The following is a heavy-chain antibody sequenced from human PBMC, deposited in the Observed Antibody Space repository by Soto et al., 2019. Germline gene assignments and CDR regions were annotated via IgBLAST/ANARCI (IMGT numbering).Heavy chain of an antibody. V-gene: IGHV3-48*02. CDR3: ARRGPRYYDFNGDYYYGMDV. CDR2: ISSSSTI. J-gene: IGHJ6*02. D-gene: IGHD3-3*01. Sequence: GGSLRLSCAASGFTFSSYSMNWVRQAPGKGLEWVSYISSSSTIYYADSVKGRFTISRDNAKNSLYLQMNSLRDEDTAVYYCARRGPRYYDFNGDYYYGMDVWGQGTTVTVSS. CDR1: GFTFSSYS.